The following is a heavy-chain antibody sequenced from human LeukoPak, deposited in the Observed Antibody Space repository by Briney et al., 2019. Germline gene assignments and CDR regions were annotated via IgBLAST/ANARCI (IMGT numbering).Heavy chain of an antibody. V-gene: IGHV1-24*01. J-gene: IGHJ4*02. CDR3: ATGVVTATLIDY. D-gene: IGHD2-21*02. CDR2: FDPEDGET. Sequence: ASVKVSCKVSGYTLTELSMHWMRQAPGKGLEWMGGFDPEDGETIYAQKFQGRVTMTEDTSADTAYMELSSLTSEDTAVYYCATGVVTATLIDYWGQGTLVTVSS. CDR1: GYTLTELS.